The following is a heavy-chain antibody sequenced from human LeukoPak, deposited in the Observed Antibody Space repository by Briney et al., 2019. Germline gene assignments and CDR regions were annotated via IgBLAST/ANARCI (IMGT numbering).Heavy chain of an antibody. D-gene: IGHD4-17*01. V-gene: IGHV3-30*03. CDR2: ISYDGSNK. Sequence: GRSLRLSCAASGFTFISFGMHWVRQAPGKGLEWVALISYDGSNKYYADSVKGRFTISRDNSNNTLYLQMDSLRAEDTAVYYCARGPVTRFEIWGQGTMVTVSS. J-gene: IGHJ3*02. CDR3: ARGPVTRFEI. CDR1: GFTFISFG.